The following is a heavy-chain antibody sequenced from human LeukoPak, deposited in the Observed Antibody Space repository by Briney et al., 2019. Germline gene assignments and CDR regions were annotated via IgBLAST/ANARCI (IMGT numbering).Heavy chain of an antibody. D-gene: IGHD4-17*01. V-gene: IGHV1-24*01. J-gene: IGHJ4*02. CDR2: FDPEDGET. CDR3: ATALYGDSIRGFDY. CDR1: GHTLTELS. Sequence: ASVKVSCKVSGHTLTELSMHWVRQAPGKGLEWMGGFDPEDGETIYAQKFQGRVTMTEDTSTDTAYMELSSLRSEDTAVYYCATALYGDSIRGFDYWGQGTLVTVSS.